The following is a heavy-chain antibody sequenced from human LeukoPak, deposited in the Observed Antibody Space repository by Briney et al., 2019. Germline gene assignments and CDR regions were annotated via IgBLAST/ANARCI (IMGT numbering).Heavy chain of an antibody. CDR3: AREYYDFWSGLTQGNYYYYYGMDV. D-gene: IGHD3-3*01. CDR2: IIPILGIA. J-gene: IGHJ6*02. CDR1: GGTFSSYT. Sequence: ASVKVSCKASGGTFSSYTISWVRQAPGQGLEWMGRIIPILGIANYAQKFQGRVTITADKSTSTAYMELSSLRSEYTAVYYCAREYYDFWSGLTQGNYYYYYGMDVWGQGTTVTVSS. V-gene: IGHV1-69*02.